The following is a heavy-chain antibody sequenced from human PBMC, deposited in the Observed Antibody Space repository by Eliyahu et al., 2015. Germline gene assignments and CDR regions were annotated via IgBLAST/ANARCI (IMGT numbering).Heavy chain of an antibody. CDR3: ARCDGVTSEGFDY. CDR1: GGSISGYY. D-gene: IGHD2-21*02. J-gene: IGHJ4*02. CDR2: FFYTGST. V-gene: IGHV4-59*01. Sequence: QVQLQESGPGLVKPSETLSLTCTVSGGSISGYYWXXXRQSPGRGLXWIGYFFYTGSTYYNPSLTSRVTISVDTTKNQISLKLGSVTAADTAVYYCARCDGVTSEGFDYWGQGTLVTVSS.